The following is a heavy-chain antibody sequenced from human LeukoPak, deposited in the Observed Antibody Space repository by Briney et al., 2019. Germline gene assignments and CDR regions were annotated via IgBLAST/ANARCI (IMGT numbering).Heavy chain of an antibody. J-gene: IGHJ6*03. V-gene: IGHV3-11*04. CDR2: ISTSGNTI. D-gene: IGHD6-19*01. CDR1: GFTFSDYY. Sequence: GGSLRLSCAASGFTFSDYYMSWIRQAPGKGLEWVSYISTSGNTIYYADSVKGRFTISRDNAKNTLYLQMNSLRAEDTAVYYCARDHEVDSSGWELTVSYYMDVWGKGTTVTVSS. CDR3: ARDHEVDSSGWELTVSYYMDV.